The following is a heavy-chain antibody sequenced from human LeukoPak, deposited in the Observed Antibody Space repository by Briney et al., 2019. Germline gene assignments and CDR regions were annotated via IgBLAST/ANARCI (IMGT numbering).Heavy chain of an antibody. V-gene: IGHV3-48*01. J-gene: IGHJ4*02. CDR3: ARGVVPAAGGY. CDR1: GFTFSSYS. CDR2: ISSSSSTL. Sequence: GGSLRHSCAASGFTFSSYSMNWVRQAPGRGLEWVSYISSSSSTLYYADSVKGRFTISRDHAKNSLYLQMNSLRAEDTAVYYCARGVVPAAGGYWGQGTLVTVSS. D-gene: IGHD2-2*01.